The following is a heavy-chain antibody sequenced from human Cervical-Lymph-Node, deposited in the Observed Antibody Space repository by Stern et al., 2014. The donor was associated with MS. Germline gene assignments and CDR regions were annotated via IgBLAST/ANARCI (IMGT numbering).Heavy chain of an antibody. CDR2: IIPILDTP. D-gene: IGHD2-21*02. V-gene: IGHV1-69*01. J-gene: IGHJ6*02. CDR1: GGTFSSHA. CDR3: ATPAAVTVGSMDV. Sequence: QVQLVQSGAEVMKTGSSVKVSCKASGGTFSSHAINWVRQAPGQGLEWVGGIIPILDTPNYARKFRGRVTITADESTSTAHLALSSLRSDDSAVYYCATPAAVTVGSMDVWGQGTTVIVSS.